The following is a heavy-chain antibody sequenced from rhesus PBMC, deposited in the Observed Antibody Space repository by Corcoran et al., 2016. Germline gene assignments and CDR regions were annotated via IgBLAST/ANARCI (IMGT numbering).Heavy chain of an antibody. CDR3: AKGQTAGTVPRPFDY. CDR1: GFTFSSYG. CDR2: IRNCGVST. D-gene: IGHD5-24*01. Sequence: EVQLVESGGGLVQPGGSLRLSCAASGFTFSSYGMSWVRQAPGKGLEWVSYIRNCGVSTYYADSVKGRFTISRDNSKNTLSLQMNSLRAEDTAVYYCAKGQTAGTVPRPFDYWGQGVLVTVSS. J-gene: IGHJ4*01. V-gene: IGHV3S5*01.